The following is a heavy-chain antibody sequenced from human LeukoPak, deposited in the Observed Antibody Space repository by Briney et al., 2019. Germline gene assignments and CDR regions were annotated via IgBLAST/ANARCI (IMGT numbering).Heavy chain of an antibody. D-gene: IGHD7-27*01. CDR1: GFTFSSYA. J-gene: IGHJ4*02. V-gene: IGHV3-23*01. CDR2: ISGSGGST. CDR3: ARDDWGSGIPLLY. Sequence: GGSLRLSFAASGFTFSSYAMSWVRQAPGKGLEWVSAISGSGGSTYYADSVKGRFTISRDNSKNTLYLQMNRLTDEDTAVYFCARDDWGSGIPLLYWGQGTLVTVSS.